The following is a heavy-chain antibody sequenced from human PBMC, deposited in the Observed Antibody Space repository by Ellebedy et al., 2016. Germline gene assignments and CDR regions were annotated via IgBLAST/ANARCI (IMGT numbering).Heavy chain of an antibody. V-gene: IGHV3-23*01. CDR2: ISDSGGKT. CDR1: GFTFSNHA. Sequence: GESLKISCAASGFTFSNHAMNWVRQAPGKGLEWVSAISDSGGKTYYADSVKGRFTVSRDNSRNTLYLHMKSLRVEDTAVYYCANVGGSGIYYNGFWGQGTLVTVSS. D-gene: IGHD3-10*01. J-gene: IGHJ4*02. CDR3: ANVGGSGIYYNGF.